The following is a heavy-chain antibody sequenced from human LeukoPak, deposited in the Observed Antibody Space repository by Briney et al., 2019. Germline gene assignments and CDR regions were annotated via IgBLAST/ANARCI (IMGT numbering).Heavy chain of an antibody. Sequence: SETLSLTCAVYGGSFSGYYWSWIRQPPGKGLEWIGEINHSGSTNYNPSLKSRVTMSVDTSKNQFSLKLSSVTAADTAVYYCARQAAYCGGDCYNWFDPWGQGTLVTVSS. CDR1: GGSFSGYY. CDR3: ARQAAYCGGDCYNWFDP. D-gene: IGHD2-21*02. J-gene: IGHJ5*02. V-gene: IGHV4-34*01. CDR2: INHSGST.